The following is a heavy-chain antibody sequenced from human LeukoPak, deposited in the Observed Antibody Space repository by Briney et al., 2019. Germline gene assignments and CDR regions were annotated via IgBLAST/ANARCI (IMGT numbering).Heavy chain of an antibody. Sequence: GRSLRLSCAASGFTFSNYGMHWVRQAPGKGLEWVAVIWYDGSNKYCADSVKGRFTISRDNSKNTLYLQMNSLRAEDTAVYYCAKVGHGDYYLDYWGQGTLVTVSS. CDR1: GFTFSNYG. CDR2: IWYDGSNK. D-gene: IGHD2-21*02. J-gene: IGHJ4*02. V-gene: IGHV3-33*06. CDR3: AKVGHGDYYLDY.